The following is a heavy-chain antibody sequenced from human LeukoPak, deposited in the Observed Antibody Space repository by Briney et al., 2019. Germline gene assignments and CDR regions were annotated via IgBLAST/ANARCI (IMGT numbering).Heavy chain of an antibody. Sequence: PSETLSLTCTVSGGSISPYFWSWIRQPPGKGLEWIGYISYTGSTNYNPSLKSRVAISVDTSKNQFSLQLTSVTAADTAVYYCARDDYRGVTNFDPWGQGTLVTVSS. CDR3: ARDDYRGVTNFDP. D-gene: IGHD3-10*01. CDR1: GGSISPYF. J-gene: IGHJ5*02. V-gene: IGHV4-59*01. CDR2: ISYTGST.